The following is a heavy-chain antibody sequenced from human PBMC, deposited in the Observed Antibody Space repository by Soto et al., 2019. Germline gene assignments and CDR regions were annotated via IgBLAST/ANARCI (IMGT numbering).Heavy chain of an antibody. J-gene: IGHJ4*02. Sequence: GGSLRLSCAASGFTFSSYGMHWVRQAPGKGLEWVAVISYDGSNKYYADSVKGRFTISRDNSKNTLYLQMNSLRAEDTAVYYCAKGLRYYGSGSCVDYWGQGTLVTVSS. V-gene: IGHV3-30*18. CDR3: AKGLRYYGSGSCVDY. CDR2: ISYDGSNK. CDR1: GFTFSSYG. D-gene: IGHD3-10*01.